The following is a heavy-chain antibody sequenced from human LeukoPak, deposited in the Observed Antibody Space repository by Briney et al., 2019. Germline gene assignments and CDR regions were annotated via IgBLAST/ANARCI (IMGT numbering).Heavy chain of an antibody. CDR2: IYSGGST. CDR1: EFTVSSNY. Sequence: GGSLRLSCAASEFTVSSNYMSWVRQPPGKGLEWVSVIYSGGSTYYAKSVKGRFTISRDNAKNTLYLQMNSLRAEDTAVYFCARGKSDAYGLEDYWGQGTLVTVSS. J-gene: IGHJ4*02. CDR3: ARGKSDAYGLEDY. V-gene: IGHV3-53*01. D-gene: IGHD4-17*01.